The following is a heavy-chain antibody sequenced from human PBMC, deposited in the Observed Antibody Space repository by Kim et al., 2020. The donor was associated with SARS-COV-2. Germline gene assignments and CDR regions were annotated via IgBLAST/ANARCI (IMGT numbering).Heavy chain of an antibody. D-gene: IGHD3-9*01. CDR2: ISGSGGST. J-gene: IGHJ4*02. Sequence: GGSLRLSCAASGFTFSSYAMSWVRQAPGKGLEWVSAISGSGGSTYYADSVKGRFTISRDNSKNTLYLQMNSLRAEDTAVYYFAKDILTGYYIPTGAFDYWGQGTLVTVSS. CDR1: GFTFSSYA. V-gene: IGHV3-23*01. CDR3: AKDILTGYYIPTGAFDY.